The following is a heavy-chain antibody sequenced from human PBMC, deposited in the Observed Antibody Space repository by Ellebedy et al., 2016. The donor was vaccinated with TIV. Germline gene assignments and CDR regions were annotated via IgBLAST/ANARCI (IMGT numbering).Heavy chain of an antibody. J-gene: IGHJ4*02. Sequence: GESLKISCAASGFIFSTYPMNWVRQAPGKGLEWVSIISANGGTTYYADSVKGRFTISRDNSKNTLFLQMSSLRAEDTAVYFCARRSTDFAFDSWGQGTLVTVSS. CDR3: ARRSTDFAFDS. CDR2: ISANGGTT. D-gene: IGHD3/OR15-3a*01. V-gene: IGHV3-23*01. CDR1: GFIFSTYP.